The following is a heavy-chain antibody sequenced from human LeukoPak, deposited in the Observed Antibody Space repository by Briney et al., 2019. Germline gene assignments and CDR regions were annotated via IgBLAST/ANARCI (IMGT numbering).Heavy chain of an antibody. V-gene: IGHV1-2*06. Sequence: ASVKVSCKASGYTFTGYYMHWVRQAPGQGLEWMGRINPNSGGTNCAQKFQGRVTMTRDTSISTAYMELSRLRSVDTAVYYCARDRFTLFYGLPDYWGQGTLVTVSS. CDR1: GYTFTGYY. D-gene: IGHD2-21*02. CDR3: ARDRFTLFYGLPDY. CDR2: INPNSGGT. J-gene: IGHJ4*02.